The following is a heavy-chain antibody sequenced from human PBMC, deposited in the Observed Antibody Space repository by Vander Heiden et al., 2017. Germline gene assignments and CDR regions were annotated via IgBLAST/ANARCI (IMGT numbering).Heavy chain of an antibody. CDR2: ISYDGSNK. CDR3: AREQQLLGYFDY. D-gene: IGHD6-13*01. Sequence: QVQLVESGGGVVQPGRSLRLSCAASGFTFSSYAMHWVRQAPGKGLEWVAVISYDGSNKYYADSVKGRFTISRDNSKNTLYLQMNSLRAEDTAVYYCAREQQLLGYFDYWGQGTLVTVSS. CDR1: GFTFSSYA. V-gene: IGHV3-30*01. J-gene: IGHJ4*02.